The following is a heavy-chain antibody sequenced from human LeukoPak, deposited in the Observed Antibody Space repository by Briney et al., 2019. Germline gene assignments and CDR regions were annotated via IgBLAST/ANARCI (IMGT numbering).Heavy chain of an antibody. Sequence: SVKVSCKASGGTFSSYAISWVRQAPGQGLEWMGGIIPIFGTANYAQKFQGRVTITTDESTSTAYMELSSLRSEDTAVYYCAGGRNCSSTSCYYNWFDPWGQGTLVTVSS. J-gene: IGHJ5*02. CDR1: GGTFSSYA. CDR3: AGGRNCSSTSCYYNWFDP. D-gene: IGHD2-2*01. V-gene: IGHV1-69*05. CDR2: IIPIFGTA.